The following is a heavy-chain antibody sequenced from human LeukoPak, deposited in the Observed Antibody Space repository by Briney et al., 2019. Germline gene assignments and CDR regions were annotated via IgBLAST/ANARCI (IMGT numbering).Heavy chain of an antibody. D-gene: IGHD6-13*01. J-gene: IGHJ5*02. V-gene: IGHV3-21*01. CDR2: ISSSSSYI. CDR1: GFTFSSYS. CDR3: ARTAAKRYWFDP. Sequence: GGSLRLSCAASGFTFSSYSMNWVRQAPGKGLEWVSSISSSSSYIYYADSVKGRFTISRDNAKNSLYLQMNSLRAEDTAVYYCARTAAKRYWFDPWGQGTLVTVSS.